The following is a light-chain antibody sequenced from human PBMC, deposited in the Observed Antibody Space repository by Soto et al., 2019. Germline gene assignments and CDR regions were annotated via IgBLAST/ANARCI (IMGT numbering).Light chain of an antibody. J-gene: IGKJ1*01. CDR2: GAS. Sequence: EVVLTQSPGTLSLSPGERATLSCRASQSVTISYLAWFQQKPGQAPRLLIYGASTRATGIPARFSGSGSGTEFTLTISSLQSEDFAVYYCQQYNSWPPTTFGQGTKVDIK. V-gene: IGKV3-15*01. CDR1: QSVTISY. CDR3: QQYNSWPPTT.